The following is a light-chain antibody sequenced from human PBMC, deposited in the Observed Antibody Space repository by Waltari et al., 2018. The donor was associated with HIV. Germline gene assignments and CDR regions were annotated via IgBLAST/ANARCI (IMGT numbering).Light chain of an antibody. CDR2: EDE. V-gene: IGLV6-57*01. CDR1: SGSIATNY. CDR3: QSYDSTNVV. Sequence: FILTQPHPVSESPGKTVTISCTRSSGSIATNYVQWYQQRPGSSLTTVTFEDEHRPSGVPDRFSGSNDRSSNSATLTISGLKSEDEDDYYWQSYDSTNVVFGGGTQLTVL. J-gene: IGLJ7*01.